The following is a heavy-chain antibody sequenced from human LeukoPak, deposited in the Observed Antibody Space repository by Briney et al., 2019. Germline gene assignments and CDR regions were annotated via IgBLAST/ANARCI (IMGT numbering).Heavy chain of an antibody. D-gene: IGHD3-22*01. CDR1: GYTFTGYY. CDR3: ARGTYYYDSSGPESSYYYMDV. V-gene: IGHV1-2*02. J-gene: IGHJ6*03. Sequence: ASVKVSCKASGYTFTGYYMHWVRQAPGQGLEWVGWINPNSGGTNYAQKFQGRVTMTRDTSISTAYMELSRLRSDDTAVYYCARGTYYYDSSGPESSYYYMDVWGKGTTVTVSS. CDR2: INPNSGGT.